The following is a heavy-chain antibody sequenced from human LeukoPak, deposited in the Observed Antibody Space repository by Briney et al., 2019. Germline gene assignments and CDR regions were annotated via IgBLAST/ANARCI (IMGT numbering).Heavy chain of an antibody. V-gene: IGHV3-66*01. Sequence: QPGGSLRLSCEVSGLCVRNEFMNWVRHSPGRRLEWVSAMYRDGSSDYADSARDRFTISRDNSKNIVFLHMKTLRVDDTAIYYCARDKRRYFDWWGQGTLVTVSS. CDR1: GLCVRNEF. D-gene: IGHD3-9*01. CDR2: MYRDGSS. CDR3: ARDKRRYFDW. J-gene: IGHJ4*02.